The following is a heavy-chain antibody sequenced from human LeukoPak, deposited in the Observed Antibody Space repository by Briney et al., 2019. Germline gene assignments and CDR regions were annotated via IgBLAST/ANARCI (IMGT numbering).Heavy chain of an antibody. CDR3: ARGRARTLWGLDY. J-gene: IGHJ4*02. D-gene: IGHD2-21*01. CDR1: KFIFSDYS. Sequence: GGSLRLSCAASKFIFSDYSMTWLRQSPGRGLEWVSYISTRSNYIHYADSVKGRFTISRDNAKNSLYLQLNNLRAEDTAVYYCARGRARTLWGLDYWGQGTLVTVSS. CDR2: ISTRSNYI. V-gene: IGHV3-21*06.